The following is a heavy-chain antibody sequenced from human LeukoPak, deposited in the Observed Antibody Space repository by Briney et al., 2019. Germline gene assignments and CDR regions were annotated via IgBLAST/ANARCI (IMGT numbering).Heavy chain of an antibody. J-gene: IGHJ3*02. CDR2: IYYSGST. V-gene: IGHV4-59*01. Sequence: PSETLSLTCTVSGGSISSYYWSWIRQPPGKGLEWIGYIYYSGSTNYNPSLKSRVTISVDTSKNQFSLKLSSVTAADTAVYYCARGQEMATIGAQDAFDIWGQGTMVTVSS. CDR3: ARGQEMATIGAQDAFDI. D-gene: IGHD5-24*01. CDR1: GGSISSYY.